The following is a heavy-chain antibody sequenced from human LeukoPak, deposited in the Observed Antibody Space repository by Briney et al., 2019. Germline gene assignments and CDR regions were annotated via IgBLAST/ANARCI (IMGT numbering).Heavy chain of an antibody. CDR1: GYTFTSYG. CDR2: ISAYNGNT. V-gene: IGHV1-18*01. CDR3: ARDLSYDSSGYYW. Sequence: ASVKVSCKASGYTFTSYGISWVRQAPGQGLEWMGWISAYNGNTNYAQKLQGRVTMTTDTSTSTAYTELRSLRSDDTAVYYCARDLSYDSSGYYWWGQGTLVTVSS. J-gene: IGHJ4*02. D-gene: IGHD3-22*01.